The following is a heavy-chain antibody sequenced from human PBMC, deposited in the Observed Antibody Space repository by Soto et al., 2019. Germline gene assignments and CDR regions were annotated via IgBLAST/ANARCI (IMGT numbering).Heavy chain of an antibody. V-gene: IGHV3-23*01. Sequence: PGGSLRLSCAASGFTFSSYAMSWVRQAPGKGLERVSVISGSGGSTYYADSVKGRFTISRDNSKNTLYLQMNSLRAEDTAVYYCARDYYDSSGYRIDAFDIWGQGTMVTVSS. CDR1: GFTFSSYA. J-gene: IGHJ3*02. CDR3: ARDYYDSSGYRIDAFDI. CDR2: ISGSGGST. D-gene: IGHD3-22*01.